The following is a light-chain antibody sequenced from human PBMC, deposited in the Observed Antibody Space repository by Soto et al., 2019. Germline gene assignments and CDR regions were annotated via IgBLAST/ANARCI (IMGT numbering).Light chain of an antibody. V-gene: IGKV3-15*01. Sequence: EIVMTQSPGTLSVSPGERATLSCWASQSVSSNLAWYQQKPGQAPRLLIYDASTRATGIPARFSGSGSGTEFTLIISSRQSEDFAFYYCQQHNDWPLTFGQGTKLEIK. CDR1: QSVSSN. J-gene: IGKJ2*01. CDR3: QQHNDWPLT. CDR2: DAS.